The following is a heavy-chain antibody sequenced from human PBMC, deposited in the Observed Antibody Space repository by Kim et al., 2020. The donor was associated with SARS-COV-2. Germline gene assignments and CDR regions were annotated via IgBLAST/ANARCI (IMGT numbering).Heavy chain of an antibody. Sequence: SVKVSCKASGRTFSSYAISWVRQAPGQGLEWMGGIVSSFGTANYAQKFQGRVTITADESTSTAYMELSSLRSEDTAVYYCARDGTCYDIFRYWGQGTLVTVSP. D-gene: IGHD3-9*01. J-gene: IGHJ4*02. CDR1: GRTFSSYA. CDR3: ARDGTCYDIFRY. V-gene: IGHV1-69*13. CDR2: IVSSFGTA.